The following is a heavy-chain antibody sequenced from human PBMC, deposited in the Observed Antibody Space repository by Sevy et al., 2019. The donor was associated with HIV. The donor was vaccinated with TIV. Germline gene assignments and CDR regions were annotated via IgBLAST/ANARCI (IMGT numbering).Heavy chain of an antibody. V-gene: IGHV3-7*01. J-gene: IGHJ6*02. Sequence: GGSLRLSCAASGFTFATYWMTWVRQAPGKGLEWVAYIKQDGTDKYYVDSVRGRFAISRDNSKNTLYLQMNSLRVEDTAIYYCAKMQGGSYNYYGMDVWGQGTTVTVSS. CDR2: IKQDGTDK. D-gene: IGHD1-26*01. CDR1: GFTFATYW. CDR3: AKMQGGSYNYYGMDV.